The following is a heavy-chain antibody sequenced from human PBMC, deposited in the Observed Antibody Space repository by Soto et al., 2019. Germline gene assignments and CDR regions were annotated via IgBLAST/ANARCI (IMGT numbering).Heavy chain of an antibody. CDR2: ISYDGSNK. CDR3: ARDDTAVAVFYFDY. V-gene: IGHV3-30-3*01. CDR1: GFTFSSYA. J-gene: IGHJ4*02. D-gene: IGHD6-19*01. Sequence: GGSLRLSCAASGFTFSSYAMHWVRQAPGKGLEWVAVISYDGSNKYYADSVKGRFTISRDNSKNTLYLQMNSLRAEDTAVYYCARDDTAVAVFYFDYWGQGTLVTVSS.